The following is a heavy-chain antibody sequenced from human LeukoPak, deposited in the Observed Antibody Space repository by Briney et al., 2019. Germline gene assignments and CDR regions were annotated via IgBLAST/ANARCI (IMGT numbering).Heavy chain of an antibody. CDR2: ISAYNGNT. J-gene: IGHJ6*02. V-gene: IGHV1-18*01. CDR3: ARSPTADFWSGYYPPGNYGMDV. D-gene: IGHD3-3*01. CDR1: GYTFTSYG. Sequence: ASVKVSCKASGYTFTSYGISWVRQAPGQGLEWMGWISAYNGNTNYAQKFQGRVTMTRDTSISTAYMELSRLRSDDTAVYYCARSPTADFWSGYYPPGNYGMDVWGQGTTVTVSS.